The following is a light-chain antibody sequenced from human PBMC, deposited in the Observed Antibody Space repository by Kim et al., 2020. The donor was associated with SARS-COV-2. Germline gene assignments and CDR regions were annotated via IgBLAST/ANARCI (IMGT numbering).Light chain of an antibody. J-gene: IGLJ2*01. CDR2: GKN. Sequence: ALGQTVRITCQGDSLRRYYASWYQQKPGQAPVLVIYGKNNRPSGIPDRFSGSSSVNTASLTITGAQAEDEADYYCNSRDSSGNPVFGGGTQLTVL. V-gene: IGLV3-19*01. CDR3: NSRDSSGNPV. CDR1: SLRRYY.